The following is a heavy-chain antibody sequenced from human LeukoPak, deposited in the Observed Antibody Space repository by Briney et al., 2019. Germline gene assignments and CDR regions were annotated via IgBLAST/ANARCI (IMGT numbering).Heavy chain of an antibody. J-gene: IGHJ4*02. CDR2: IKQDGSEK. D-gene: IGHD2-15*01. Sequence: PGGSLRLSCAASGFTFSSYWMSWVRQAPGKGLEWVANIKQDGSEKYYVDSVKGRFTISRDNAKNSLYLQMNSLRAEDTAVYYCARGAIVVVVAAPLGDYWGQGTLVTVSS. CDR1: GFTFSSYW. CDR3: ARGAIVVVVAAPLGDY. V-gene: IGHV3-7*01.